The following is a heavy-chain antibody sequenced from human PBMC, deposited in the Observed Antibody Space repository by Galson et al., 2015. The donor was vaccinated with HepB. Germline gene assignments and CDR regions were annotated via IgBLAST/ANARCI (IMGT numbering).Heavy chain of an antibody. J-gene: IGHJ4*02. Sequence: SGFTFSNYAMSWVRQAPGKGLAWVANIKQDGSEKYYVDSVKGRFTISRDNAKNSLYLQMNSLRAEDTAVYYCARGGRGARGYWGQGTLVTVSS. CDR1: GFTFSNYA. CDR2: IKQDGSEK. D-gene: IGHD1-26*01. CDR3: ARGGRGARGY. V-gene: IGHV3-7*01.